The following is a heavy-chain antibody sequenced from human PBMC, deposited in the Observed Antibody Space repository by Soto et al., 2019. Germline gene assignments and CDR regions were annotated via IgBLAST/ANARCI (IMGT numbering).Heavy chain of an antibody. CDR2: IWYDGTNK. V-gene: IGHV3-33*01. J-gene: IGHJ4*02. CDR3: ARDRYYDSPGSQPDN. Sequence: QVQLVEAGGGVVQPGRSLRLSCAASGFTFSNYGMHWFRQAPGKGLEWVAVIWYDGTNKYYADSVKGRFTISRDNSKNTLYLQMYSLRAEDTAIYYCARDRYYDSPGSQPDNWGQGTLVTVSS. CDR1: GFTFSNYG. D-gene: IGHD3-22*01.